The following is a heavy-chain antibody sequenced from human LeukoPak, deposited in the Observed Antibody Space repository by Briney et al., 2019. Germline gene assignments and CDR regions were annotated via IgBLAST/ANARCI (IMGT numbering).Heavy chain of an antibody. D-gene: IGHD4-23*01. Sequence: GGSLRLSCAASGFTFSSYSMNWVRQAPGKGLEWVSSISSSSSYIYYADSVKGRFTISRDNAKNSLYLQMNSLRAEDTAVYYCARGTTVVTPFDYWGQGTLVTVSS. V-gene: IGHV3-21*01. CDR3: ARGTTVVTPFDY. CDR2: ISSSSSYI. J-gene: IGHJ4*02. CDR1: GFTFSSYS.